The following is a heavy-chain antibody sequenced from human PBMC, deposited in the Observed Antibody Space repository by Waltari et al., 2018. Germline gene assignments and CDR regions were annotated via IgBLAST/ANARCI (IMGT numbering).Heavy chain of an antibody. CDR3: AIYGSGDDAFDI. Sequence: QVQLVQSGAEVKKPGASVKVSCKASGYTFTGYYMHWVRQAPGQGLEWMGCINPNSGGTNNAQKFQGRVTMTRDTSISTAYMELSRLRSDDTAVYYCAIYGSGDDAFDIWGQGTMVTVSS. CDR1: GYTFTGYY. J-gene: IGHJ3*02. CDR2: INPNSGGT. D-gene: IGHD3-10*01. V-gene: IGHV1-2*02.